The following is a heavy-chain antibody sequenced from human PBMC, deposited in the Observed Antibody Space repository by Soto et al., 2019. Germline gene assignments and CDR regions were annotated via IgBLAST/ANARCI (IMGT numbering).Heavy chain of an antibody. J-gene: IGHJ6*02. Sequence: QVQLQQWGAGLLKPSETLSLTCAVYGGSFSGYYWSWIRQPPGKGLEWIGEINHSGSTNYNPSLKSRVTISVDTSKKQFSLKLSSVTAADTAVYYWARGLILVPAATMPFGMDVWGQGTTVTVSS. D-gene: IGHD2-2*01. CDR2: INHSGST. V-gene: IGHV4-34*01. CDR3: ARGLILVPAATMPFGMDV. CDR1: GGSFSGYY.